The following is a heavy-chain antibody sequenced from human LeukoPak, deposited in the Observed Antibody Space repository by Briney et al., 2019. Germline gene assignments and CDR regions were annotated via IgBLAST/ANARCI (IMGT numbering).Heavy chain of an antibody. CDR3: ARTYYDFWSGRSGAFDI. CDR2: ISAYNGST. V-gene: IGHV1-18*01. Sequence: ASVKVSCKASGYTFTSYGISWVRQAPGQGLEWMGWISAYNGSTNYAQKLQGRVTMTTDTSTSTAYMELRSLRSDDTAVYYCARTYYDFWSGRSGAFDIWGQGTMVTVSS. CDR1: GYTFTSYG. J-gene: IGHJ3*02. D-gene: IGHD3-3*01.